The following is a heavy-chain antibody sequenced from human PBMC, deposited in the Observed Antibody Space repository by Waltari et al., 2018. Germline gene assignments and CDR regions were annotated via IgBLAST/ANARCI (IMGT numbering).Heavy chain of an antibody. CDR3: ARETMVRGDPYFDY. V-gene: IGHV3-66*02. Sequence: EVQLVESGGGLVQPGGSLRLSCAASGFTVSSNYMSWVRQAPGKGLEWCSVIYSGCSTYYVDSGKGRFTISRDNSKNTLYLQMNSLRAEDTAVYYGARETMVRGDPYFDYWGQGTLVTVAS. D-gene: IGHD3-10*01. J-gene: IGHJ4*02. CDR1: GFTVSSNY. CDR2: IYSGCST.